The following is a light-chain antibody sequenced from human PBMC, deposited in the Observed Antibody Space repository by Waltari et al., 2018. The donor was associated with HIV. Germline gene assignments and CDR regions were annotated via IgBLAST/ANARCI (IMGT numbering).Light chain of an antibody. J-gene: IGLJ2*01. CDR2: GKN. Sequence: SSELTQDPAVSVALGQTVRITCQGDSLRSYYASWYQQKPGQAPVVVIYGKNNRPSGLPDRFSGSRSGNTASLTITGAQAEDEADYYCNSRDSSGNSVLFGGGTKLTVL. CDR1: SLRSYY. CDR3: NSRDSSGNSVL. V-gene: IGLV3-19*01.